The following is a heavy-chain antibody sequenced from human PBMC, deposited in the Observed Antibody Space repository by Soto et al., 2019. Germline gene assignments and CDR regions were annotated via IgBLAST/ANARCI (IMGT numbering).Heavy chain of an antibody. V-gene: IGHV4-30-2*01. D-gene: IGHD4-4*01. Sequence: QLQLQESGSGLVKPSQTLSLNCAVSGGSISSGGYSWSWLRLPPGKGLEWIGYIYHGESTNYNPSLRSRVTISVDRAKNQFSLILKSVTPADTAVYYCARDSRSTTTYGLDVWGQGTTVTVSS. J-gene: IGHJ6*02. CDR2: IYHGEST. CDR3: ARDSRSTTTYGLDV. CDR1: GGSISSGGYS.